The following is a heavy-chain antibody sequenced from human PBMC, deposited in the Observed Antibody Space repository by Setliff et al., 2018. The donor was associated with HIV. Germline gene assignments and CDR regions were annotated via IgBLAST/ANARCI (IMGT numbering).Heavy chain of an antibody. V-gene: IGHV3-73*01. CDR2: IRSKANNYAT. CDR3: ATERPEQYRKGFYSYYNYMDV. Sequence: GGSLRLSCAASGFSFSGSAMHWVRQASGKGLEWVGRIRSKANNYATEFAASVKGRFTISRDDLENTAYLQMNSLKTEDTAVYYCATERPEQYRKGFYSYYNYMDVWGKGTTVTVSS. J-gene: IGHJ6*03. D-gene: IGHD2-2*01. CDR1: GFSFSGSA.